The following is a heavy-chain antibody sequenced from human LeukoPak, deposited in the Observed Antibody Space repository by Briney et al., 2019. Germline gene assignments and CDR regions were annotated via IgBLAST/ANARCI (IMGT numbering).Heavy chain of an antibody. CDR1: GFTFSSYG. CDR2: IKQDGSEK. D-gene: IGHD4-17*01. V-gene: IGHV3-7*01. Sequence: GGSLRLSCAASGFTFSSYGMSWVRQAPGKGLEWVANIKQDGSEKYYVDSVKGRFTISRDNAKNSLYLQMNSLRAEDTAVYYCARAPVTTTGVYYYYMDVWGKGTTVTISS. CDR3: ARAPVTTTGVYYYYMDV. J-gene: IGHJ6*03.